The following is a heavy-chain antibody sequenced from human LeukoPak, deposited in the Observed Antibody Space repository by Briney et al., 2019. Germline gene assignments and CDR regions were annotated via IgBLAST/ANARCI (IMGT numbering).Heavy chain of an antibody. J-gene: IGHJ6*03. CDR1: GYTFTGYY. CDR2: INPNSGGT. Sequence: ASVKVSCKASGYTFTGYYMHWVRQAPGQGLEWMGWINPNSGGTNYAQKFQGRVTMTRDTSISTAYMELSRLRSDDTAVYYCAMTRLIDSIFGLSPPYCYYYYMDVWGKGTTVTVSS. D-gene: IGHD3-3*01. CDR3: AMTRLIDSIFGLSPPYCYYYYMDV. V-gene: IGHV1-2*02.